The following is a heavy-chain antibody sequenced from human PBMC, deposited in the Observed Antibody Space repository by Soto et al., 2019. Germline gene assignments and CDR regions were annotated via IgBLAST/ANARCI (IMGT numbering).Heavy chain of an antibody. J-gene: IGHJ6*02. V-gene: IGHV4-34*01. Sequence: TLSLTCAVYGGSLSGYYWSWIRQPPGKGLEWIGEINHSGSTNYNPSLKSRVTISVDTSKNQFSLKLSSVTAADTAVYYCARAGITMVRGVIYYYGMDVWGQGTTVTVSS. CDR3: ARAGITMVRGVIYYYGMDV. CDR1: GGSLSGYY. CDR2: INHSGST. D-gene: IGHD3-10*01.